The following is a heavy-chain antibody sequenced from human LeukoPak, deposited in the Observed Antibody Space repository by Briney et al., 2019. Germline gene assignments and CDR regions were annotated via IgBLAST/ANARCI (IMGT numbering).Heavy chain of an antibody. CDR2: IYHSGST. CDR1: GGSISSSNW. Sequence: SETLSLTCAVSGGSISSSNWWSWVRQPPGKGLEWIGEIYHSGSTNYNPSLKSRVTISVDKSKNQFSLKLSSVTAADTAVYYCARGYYYDSSGYYYAGGYWFDPWGQGTLVTVSS. J-gene: IGHJ5*02. CDR3: ARGYYYDSSGYYYAGGYWFDP. V-gene: IGHV4-4*02. D-gene: IGHD3-22*01.